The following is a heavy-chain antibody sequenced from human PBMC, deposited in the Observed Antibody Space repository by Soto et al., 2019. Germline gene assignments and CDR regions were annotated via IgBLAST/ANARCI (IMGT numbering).Heavy chain of an antibody. D-gene: IGHD2-2*01. V-gene: IGHV4-34*01. J-gene: IGHJ1*01. Sequence: ETLSLTCAVYGGSLSAYYWSWIRQPPGKGVEWIGEINPSGTTNYNPSLKSRVTISVDTSKNQFSLKLSSVTAADTAVYHCALAPAAHILHWGQGTLVTVSS. CDR2: INPSGTT. CDR3: ALAPAAHILH. CDR1: GGSLSAYY.